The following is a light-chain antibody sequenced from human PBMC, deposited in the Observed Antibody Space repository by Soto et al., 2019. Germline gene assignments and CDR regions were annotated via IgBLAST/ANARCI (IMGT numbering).Light chain of an antibody. CDR2: DAS. CDR3: QQRGNWWT. CDR1: QSVSSY. J-gene: IGKJ1*01. Sequence: EIVLTQSPATLSLSPGERATLSCWASQSVSSYLAWYQQKPGQAPRLLIYDASNRATGIPARFSGSGSGTDFTLTISSLEPEDFAVYYCQQRGNWWTFGQGTKVEIK. V-gene: IGKV3-11*01.